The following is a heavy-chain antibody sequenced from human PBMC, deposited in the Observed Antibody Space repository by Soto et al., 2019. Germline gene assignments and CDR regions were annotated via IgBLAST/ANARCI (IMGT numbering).Heavy chain of an antibody. J-gene: IGHJ6*02. D-gene: IGHD6-19*01. CDR3: ARDPRVYSSGWFHYYYYGMDV. V-gene: IGHV3-30-3*01. CDR2: ISYDGSNK. CDR1: GFTFSSYA. Sequence: GGSLRLSCAASGFTFSSYALHWVRQAPGKGLEWVAVISYDGSNKYYADSVKGRFTISRDNSKNTLFLQMNSLSPEDTAVYYCARDPRVYSSGWFHYYYYGMDVWGQGTTVTVSS.